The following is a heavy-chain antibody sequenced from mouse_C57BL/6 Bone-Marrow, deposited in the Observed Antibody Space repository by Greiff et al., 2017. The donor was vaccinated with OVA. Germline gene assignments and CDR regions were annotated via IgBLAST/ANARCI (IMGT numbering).Heavy chain of an antibody. V-gene: IGHV1-52*01. J-gene: IGHJ2*01. CDR3: ASTGTGDYYFDY. Sequence: VQLQQPGAELVRPGSSVKLSCKASGYTFTSYWMHWVKQRPIPGLEWIGNIDPSDSETHYNQKFKDKATLTVDKSSRTAYMQLSSLTSEDSAVYDCASTGTGDYYFDYWGQGTTLTVSS. D-gene: IGHD4-1*02. CDR1: GYTFTSYW. CDR2: IDPSDSET.